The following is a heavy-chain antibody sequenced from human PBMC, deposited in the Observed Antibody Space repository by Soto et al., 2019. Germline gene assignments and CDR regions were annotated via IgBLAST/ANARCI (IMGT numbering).Heavy chain of an antibody. J-gene: IGHJ3*02. CDR3: TKTDAFDI. CDR2: IGWNGAKV. V-gene: IGHV3-9*01. CDR1: GFIFGAYS. Sequence: EVQLVESGGGLVQPGRSLRLSCAASGFIFGAYSMHWVRQAPGKGLEWVSGIGWNGAKVGYADSVKGRVTISRDNAKNCLYLQMNSLRTDDTAFYYCTKTDAFDIWGHGTMVTVSS.